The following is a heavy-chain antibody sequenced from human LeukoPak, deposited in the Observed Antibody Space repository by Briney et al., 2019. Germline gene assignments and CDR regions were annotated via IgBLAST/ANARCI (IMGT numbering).Heavy chain of an antibody. CDR2: ITTYNGNT. V-gene: IGHV1-18*01. CDR1: GYTFTSYG. J-gene: IGHJ5*02. D-gene: IGHD2-15*01. Sequence: ASVKVSCKASGYTFTSYGITWVRQAPGQGLEWMGWITTYNGNTYYAQNFQGRVTMTADTSTSTAYMEVRSLRSDDAAVYYCARLSPPIASFCSGGTCYSGGFDPWGQGTLVTVSS. CDR3: ARLSPPIASFCSGGTCYSGGFDP.